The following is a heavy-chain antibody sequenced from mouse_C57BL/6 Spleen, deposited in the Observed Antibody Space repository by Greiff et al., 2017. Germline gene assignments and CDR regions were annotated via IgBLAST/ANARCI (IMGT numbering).Heavy chain of an antibody. CDR2: IDPSDSET. J-gene: IGHJ2*01. V-gene: IGHV1-52*01. CDR1: GYTFTSYW. CDR3: ARWDPTGLDY. Sequence: QVQLQQPGAELVRPGSSVKLSCKASGYTFTSYWMHWVKQRPIQGLEWIGNIDPSDSETHYNQKFKDKATLTVDKSSSTAYMQLSSLTSEDSAVYYGARWDPTGLDYWGQGATLTVSS. D-gene: IGHD1-1*01.